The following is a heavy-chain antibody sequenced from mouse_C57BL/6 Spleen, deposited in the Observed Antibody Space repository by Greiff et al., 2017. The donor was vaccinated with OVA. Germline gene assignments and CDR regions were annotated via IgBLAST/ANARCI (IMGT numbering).Heavy chain of an antibody. CDR1: GYAFSSSW. D-gene: IGHD2-12*01. Sequence: VKLMESGPELVKPGASVKISCKASGYAFSSSWMNWVKQRPGKGLEWIGRIYPGDGDTNYNGKFKGKATLTADKSSSTAYMQLSSLTSEDSAVYFCARGVLQYYFDYWGQGTTLTVSS. J-gene: IGHJ2*01. CDR3: ARGVLQYYFDY. V-gene: IGHV1-82*01. CDR2: IYPGDGDT.